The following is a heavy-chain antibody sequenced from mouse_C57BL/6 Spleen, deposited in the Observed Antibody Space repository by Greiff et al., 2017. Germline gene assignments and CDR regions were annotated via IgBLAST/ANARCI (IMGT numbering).Heavy chain of an antibody. Sequence: EVQLQQSGPELVKPGASVKISCKASGYSFTGYYMHWVKQSHGNILDWIGYIYPYNGVSSYNQKFKGKATLTVDKSSSTAYMELRSLTSEDSAVXYCARSYYGSSYDYAMDYWGQGTSVTVSS. D-gene: IGHD1-1*01. CDR1: GYSFTGYY. CDR2: IYPYNGVS. CDR3: ARSYYGSSYDYAMDY. J-gene: IGHJ4*01. V-gene: IGHV1-31*01.